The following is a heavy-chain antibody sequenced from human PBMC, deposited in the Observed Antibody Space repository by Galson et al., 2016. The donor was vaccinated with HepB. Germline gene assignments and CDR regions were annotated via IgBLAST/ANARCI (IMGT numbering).Heavy chain of an antibody. V-gene: IGHV4-34*01. CDR1: RGTFSGYS. Sequence: SETLSLTCAVYRGTFSGYSCSRIRQAPGKGLEWIGEVDLSGNTDYTPSLKSRVTMSLDASKSQFSLQLRSMTAADTAVDYCARGGAARFSSWGQGTLVTVSS. D-gene: IGHD6-6*01. J-gene: IGHJ5*02. CDR3: ARGGAARFSS. CDR2: VDLSGNT.